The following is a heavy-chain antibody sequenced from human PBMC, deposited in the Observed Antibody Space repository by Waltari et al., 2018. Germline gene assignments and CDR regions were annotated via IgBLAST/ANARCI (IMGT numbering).Heavy chain of an antibody. Sequence: QVQLVQSGAEVKKPGASVKVSCKASGYTFTSYYIHWVRKAPGQGLEWVGIIKPCCDKISYAHNFQGRVTMTGDTSTSTVYMELSSLRSEDTAIYYCAREVGGLYFDYWGQGTLVTVSS. CDR3: AREVGGLYFDY. J-gene: IGHJ4*02. V-gene: IGHV1-46*01. D-gene: IGHD3-10*01. CDR1: GYTFTSYY. CDR2: IKPCCDKI.